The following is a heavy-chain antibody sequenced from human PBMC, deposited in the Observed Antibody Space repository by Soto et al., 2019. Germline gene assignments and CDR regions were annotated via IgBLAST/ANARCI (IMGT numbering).Heavy chain of an antibody. J-gene: IGHJ4*02. Sequence: GGSLRLSCAASGFTFSSYAMHWVRQAPGKGLEWVAVISYDGSNKYYADSVKGRFTISRDNSKNTLYLQMNSLRAEDTAVYYCARDSYGYYIVYFDYLGQGTQVTVSS. D-gene: IGHD4-17*01. CDR3: ARDSYGYYIVYFDY. V-gene: IGHV3-30-3*01. CDR2: ISYDGSNK. CDR1: GFTFSSYA.